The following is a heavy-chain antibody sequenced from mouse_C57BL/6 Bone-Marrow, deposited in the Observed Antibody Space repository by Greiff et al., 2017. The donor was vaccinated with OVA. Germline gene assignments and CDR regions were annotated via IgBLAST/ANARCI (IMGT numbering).Heavy chain of an antibody. D-gene: IGHD2-4*01. CDR2: IYPRSGNT. CDR1: GYTFTSYG. Sequence: QVHVKQSGAELARPGASVKLSCKASGYTFTSYGISWVKQRTGQGLEWIGEIYPRSGNTYYNEKFKGKATLTADKSSSTAYMELRSLTSEDSAVYFCARKEDYDYSYYFDYWGQGTTLTVSS. CDR3: ARKEDYDYSYYFDY. J-gene: IGHJ2*01. V-gene: IGHV1-81*01.